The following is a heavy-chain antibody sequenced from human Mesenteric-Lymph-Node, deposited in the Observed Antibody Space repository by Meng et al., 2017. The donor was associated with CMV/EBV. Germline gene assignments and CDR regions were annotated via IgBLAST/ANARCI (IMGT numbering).Heavy chain of an antibody. CDR1: GGTFSSYA. D-gene: IGHD3-3*01. Sequence: SVKVSCKASGGTFSSYAISWVRQAPGQGLEWMGGIIPIFGTANYAQKFQGRVTMTTDTSTSTAYMELRSLRSDDTAVYYCAREDFAAREDVWGQGTTVTVSS. V-gene: IGHV1-69*05. CDR3: AREDFAAREDV. J-gene: IGHJ6*02. CDR2: IIPIFGTA.